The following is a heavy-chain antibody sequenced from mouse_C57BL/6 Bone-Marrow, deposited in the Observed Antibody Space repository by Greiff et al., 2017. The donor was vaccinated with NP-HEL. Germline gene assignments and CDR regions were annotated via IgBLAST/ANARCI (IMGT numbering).Heavy chain of an antibody. CDR3: ARFSIATVVARNWYFDV. CDR1: GFSLTSYG. J-gene: IGHJ1*03. V-gene: IGHV2-2*01. Sequence: VQLQESGPGLVQPSQSLSITCTVSGFSLTSYGVHWVRQSPGKGAAWLGVIWSGGSTDYNAAFISRLSISKDNSKSQVFFKMNSLQADDTAIYYCARFSIATVVARNWYFDVWGTGTTVTVSS. CDR2: IWSGGST. D-gene: IGHD1-1*01.